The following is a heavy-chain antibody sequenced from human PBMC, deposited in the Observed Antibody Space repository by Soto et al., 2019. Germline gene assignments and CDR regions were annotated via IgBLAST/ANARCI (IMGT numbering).Heavy chain of an antibody. Sequence: QVQLQESGPGLVKPSQTLSLTCTVSGGSISSGGYYWSWIRQHPGKGLEWIGYIYYSGSTYYNPSLKSRVTISVDTSKNQFSLKLSSVTAADTAVYYCAREVWFGELFQNLHFDYWGQGTLVTVSS. D-gene: IGHD3-10*01. CDR3: AREVWFGELFQNLHFDY. V-gene: IGHV4-31*03. CDR1: GGSISSGGYY. J-gene: IGHJ4*02. CDR2: IYYSGST.